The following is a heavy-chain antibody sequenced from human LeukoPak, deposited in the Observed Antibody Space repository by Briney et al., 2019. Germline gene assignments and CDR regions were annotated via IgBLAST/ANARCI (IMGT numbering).Heavy chain of an antibody. CDR2: IYYSGST. CDR3: ARGAYGDYSLDY. V-gene: IGHV4-59*01. D-gene: IGHD4-17*01. J-gene: IGHJ4*02. Sequence: KTSETLSLTCTVSGGSISSYYWSWIRQPPGKGLEWIGYIYYSGSTNYNPSLKSRVTISVDTSKNQFSLKLSSVTAADTAVYYCARGAYGDYSLDYWGQGTLVTVSS. CDR1: GGSISSYY.